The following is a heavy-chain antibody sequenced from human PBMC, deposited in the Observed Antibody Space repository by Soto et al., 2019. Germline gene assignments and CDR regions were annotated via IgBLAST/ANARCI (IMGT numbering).Heavy chain of an antibody. V-gene: IGHV3-30*18. CDR1: GFSFSKYA. J-gene: IGHJ4*02. D-gene: IGHD3-16*01. CDR2: ISYDGSDK. CDR3: AKDEDFGPFDY. Sequence: QVHLVESGGGVVQPGGSLRLSCAASGFSFSKYAIHWVRQAPGKGLEWVAVISYDGSDKYYADSVRGRFTLSRDNSKNTVFMQMDRLRPEDAAVYYCAKDEDFGPFDYWGQGTLVTVSS.